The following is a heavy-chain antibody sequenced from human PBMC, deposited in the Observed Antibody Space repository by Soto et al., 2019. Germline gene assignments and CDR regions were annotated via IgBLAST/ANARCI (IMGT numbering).Heavy chain of an antibody. CDR3: ARNQLLEWLLFRRAPSWFDP. D-gene: IGHD3-3*01. Sequence: SETLSLTCAVYGGSFSGYYWSWIRQPPGKGLEWIGEINHSGSTNYNPSLKSRVTISVDTSKNQFSLKLSSVTAADTAVYYCARNQLLEWLLFRRAPSWFDPWGQGTLVTVSS. CDR1: GGSFSGYY. V-gene: IGHV4-34*01. CDR2: INHSGST. J-gene: IGHJ5*02.